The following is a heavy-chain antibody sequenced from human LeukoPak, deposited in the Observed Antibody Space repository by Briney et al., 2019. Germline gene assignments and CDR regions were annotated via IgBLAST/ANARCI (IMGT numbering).Heavy chain of an antibody. J-gene: IGHJ6*04. Sequence: PSETLSLTCNVFGGSINDPNYYWGWSRQSPGRTLEWIGSLFYDGTTNYNPSLKSRVTISVDKSKNQLFLKLNSVTAADTAVYYCARDLGSSTPSGVWGKGTTVTVSS. CDR3: ARDLGSSTPSGV. CDR1: GGSINDPNYY. CDR2: LFYDGTT. D-gene: IGHD3-16*01. V-gene: IGHV4-39*07.